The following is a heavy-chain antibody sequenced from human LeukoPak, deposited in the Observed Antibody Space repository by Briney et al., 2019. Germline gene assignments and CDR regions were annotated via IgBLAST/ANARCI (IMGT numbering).Heavy chain of an antibody. CDR3: ARDYNYYDFWSGYYSGYYYGMDV. J-gene: IGHJ6*02. CDR2: ISSSSSYI. D-gene: IGHD3-3*01. V-gene: IGHV3-21*01. CDR1: GFTFSSYS. Sequence: GGSLRLSCAASGFTFSSYSMNWVRQVPGKGLEWVSSISSSSSYIYYADSVKGRFTISRDNAKNSLYLQMNSLRAEDTAVYYCARDYNYYDFWSGYYSGYYYGMDVWGQGTTVTVSS.